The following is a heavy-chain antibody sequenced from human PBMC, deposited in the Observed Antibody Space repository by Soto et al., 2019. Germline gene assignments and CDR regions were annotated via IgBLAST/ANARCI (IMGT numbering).Heavy chain of an antibody. Sequence: SETLSLTCTVPGGSISSGGYYWSWIRQHPGKGLEWIGYIYYRGTTSYNPSLKSRVTISVDTSKNQFSLKLSSVTAADTAVYYCVRGATFYYDSSGPNFDYWGQGTLVTVSS. CDR1: GGSISSGGYY. CDR3: VRGATFYYDSSGPNFDY. D-gene: IGHD3-22*01. CDR2: IYYRGTT. J-gene: IGHJ4*02. V-gene: IGHV4-31*03.